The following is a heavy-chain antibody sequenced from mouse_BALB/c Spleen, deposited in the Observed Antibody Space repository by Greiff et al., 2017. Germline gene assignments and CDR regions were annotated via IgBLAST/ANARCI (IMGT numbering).Heavy chain of an antibody. CDR2: IWSGGST. D-gene: IGHD1-1*01. Sequence: VQGVESGPGLVQPSQSLSITCTVSGFSLTSYGVHWVRQSPGKGLEWLGVIWSGGSTDYNAAFISRLSISKDNSKSQVFFKMNSLQANDTAIYYCARKDLYYGTVAMDYWGQGTSVTVSS. J-gene: IGHJ4*01. V-gene: IGHV2-2*02. CDR3: ARKDLYYGTVAMDY. CDR1: GFSLTSYG.